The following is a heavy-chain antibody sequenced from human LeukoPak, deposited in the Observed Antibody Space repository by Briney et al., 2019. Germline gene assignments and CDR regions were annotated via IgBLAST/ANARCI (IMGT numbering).Heavy chain of an antibody. V-gene: IGHV4-59*11. Sequence: PEIPSLPFTVFCVPISSLHCSLSRQAPRKRPEGIGNIYYDGTTNYNPSLRSRITISIDTSRNQFSLRLSSVTTADSAMYYCARSGDSSAYFGSWGKGTLVAVSS. J-gene: IGHJ4*02. D-gene: IGHD3-22*01. CDR3: ARSGDSSAYFGS. CDR1: CVPISSLH. CDR2: IYYDGTT.